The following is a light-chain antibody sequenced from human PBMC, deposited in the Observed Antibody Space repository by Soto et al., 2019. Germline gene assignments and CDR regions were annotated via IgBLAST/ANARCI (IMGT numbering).Light chain of an antibody. V-gene: IGLV1-44*01. CDR2: SNN. J-gene: IGLJ1*01. Sequence: QSVLTQPPSASGTPGQRVTISCSGSSSNIGSNTVNWYQQLPGTAPKLLIYSNNQRPSEVPDRFSGSKSGTSASLAISGLQSEDEADYYCAAWDDSLNGLYVFGTGTKVTVL. CDR1: SSNIGSNT. CDR3: AAWDDSLNGLYV.